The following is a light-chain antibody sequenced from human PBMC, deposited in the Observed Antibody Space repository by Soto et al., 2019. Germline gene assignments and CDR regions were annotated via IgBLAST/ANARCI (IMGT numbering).Light chain of an antibody. CDR2: EVS. J-gene: IGLJ1*01. V-gene: IGLV2-14*01. CDR3: SSYTSTSTLYV. Sequence: QSALTQPASVSGSPGQSITISCTGTSRDDGNYNYVSWYQQDPGKAPKLIIYEVSNRPSGVSSRFSGSKSDNTASLTISGLQAEDEADYYCSSYTSTSTLYVFGTGTKVTVL. CDR1: SRDDGNYNY.